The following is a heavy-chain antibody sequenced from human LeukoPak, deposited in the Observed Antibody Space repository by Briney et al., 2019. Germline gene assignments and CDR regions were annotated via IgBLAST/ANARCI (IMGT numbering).Heavy chain of an antibody. D-gene: IGHD6-6*01. J-gene: IGHJ4*02. CDR2: IWYDGSNK. V-gene: IGHV3-33*06. Sequence: HPGGSLRLSCAASGFTFSSYGMHWVRQAPGKGLEWVAVIWYDGSNKYYADSVKGRFTISRDNSKNTLYLQMNSLRAEDTAVYYCAKGFVLTKASIAARRLDAFDYWGQGTLVTVSS. CDR1: GFTFSSYG. CDR3: AKGFVLTKASIAARRLDAFDY.